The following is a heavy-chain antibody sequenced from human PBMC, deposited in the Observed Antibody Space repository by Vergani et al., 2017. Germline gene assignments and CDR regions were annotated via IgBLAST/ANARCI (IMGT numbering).Heavy chain of an antibody. J-gene: IGHJ5*02. CDR1: GGSFSGYY. CDR2: IYTSGST. V-gene: IGHV4-59*10. D-gene: IGHD3-3*01. Sequence: QVQLQQWGAGLLKPSETLSLTCAVYGGSFSGYYWSWIRQPPGKGLEWIGRIYTSGSTNYNPSLKSRVTMSVDTSKNQFSLKLSSVTAADTAVYYCARGTTFYDFWSGYYYAGVNWFDPWGQGTLVTVSS. CDR3: ARGTTFYDFWSGYYYAGVNWFDP.